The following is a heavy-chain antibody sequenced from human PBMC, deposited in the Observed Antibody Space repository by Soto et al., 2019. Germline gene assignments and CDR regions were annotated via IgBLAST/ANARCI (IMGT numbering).Heavy chain of an antibody. J-gene: IGHJ4*02. Sequence: GASVKVCCKASGGTFSSYASSWVRQAPGQGLEWMGGIIPIFGTANYAQKFQGRVTITADESTSTAYVELSSLRSEDTAVYYCARAPPGDSSGYWNYWGQGTLVTVSS. D-gene: IGHD3-22*01. V-gene: IGHV1-69*13. CDR3: ARAPPGDSSGYWNY. CDR2: IIPIFGTA. CDR1: GGTFSSYA.